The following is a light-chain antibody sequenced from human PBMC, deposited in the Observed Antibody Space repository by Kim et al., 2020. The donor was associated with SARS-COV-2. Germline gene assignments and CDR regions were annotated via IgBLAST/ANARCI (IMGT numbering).Light chain of an antibody. J-gene: IGKJ4*01. CDR2: AAS. CDR1: QGISNS. Sequence: ETVGDRVTITCRASQGISNSLAWFQQKPGRVPKRLIYAASSLQSGVPSRFSGSGSGTEFTHTISSLQPEDFATYYCLQHNSFPLTFGGGTKVDIK. V-gene: IGKV1-17*03. CDR3: LQHNSFPLT.